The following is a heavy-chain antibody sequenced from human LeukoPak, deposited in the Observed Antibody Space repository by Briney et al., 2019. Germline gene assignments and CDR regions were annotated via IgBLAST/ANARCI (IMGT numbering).Heavy chain of an antibody. CDR3: VREGSSGYYGAFDM. CDR2: IKQDGSEK. V-gene: IGHV3-7*05. Sequence: GGSLRLSCAASGFTFSNYWMSWVRQAPGKGLEWVANIKQDGSEKYDVDSVKGRFTISRDNAKNSLYLQMNSLRAEDTAVYYCVREGSSGYYGAFDMWGQGTMVTVSS. J-gene: IGHJ3*02. D-gene: IGHD3-22*01. CDR1: GFTFSNYW.